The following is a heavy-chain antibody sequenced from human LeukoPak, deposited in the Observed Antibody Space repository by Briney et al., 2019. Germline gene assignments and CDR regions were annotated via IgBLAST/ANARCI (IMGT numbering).Heavy chain of an antibody. D-gene: IGHD3-10*01. CDR2: INAGNGDT. V-gene: IGHV1-3*01. CDR1: GYTVTRYA. J-gene: IGHJ4*02. CDR3: ARVSKWFGELLNY. Sequence: ASVKVSCKASGYTVTRYAMHWVRQAPGQRLEWMGWINAGNGDTKYSQKFQGRVTITRDTSASTAYMELSSLRSEDTAVYYCARVSKWFGELLNYWGQGTLVTVSS.